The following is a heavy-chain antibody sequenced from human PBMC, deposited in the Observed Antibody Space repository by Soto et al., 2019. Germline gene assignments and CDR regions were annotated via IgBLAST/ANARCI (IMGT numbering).Heavy chain of an antibody. V-gene: IGHV1-2*04. Sequence: ASVKVSCKASGYTFTGYYMHWVRQAPGQGLEWMGWINPNSGDTNYAQKFQGWVTMTRDTSISTAYMELSRLRSDDTAVYYCARDGGRGFGEYYYYYMDVWGKGTTVTVSS. D-gene: IGHD3-10*01. J-gene: IGHJ6*03. CDR2: INPNSGDT. CDR3: ARDGGRGFGEYYYYYMDV. CDR1: GYTFTGYY.